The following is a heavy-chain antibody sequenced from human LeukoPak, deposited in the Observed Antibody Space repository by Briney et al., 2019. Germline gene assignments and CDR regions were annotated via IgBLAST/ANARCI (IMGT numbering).Heavy chain of an antibody. V-gene: IGHV1-8*01. J-gene: IGHJ4*02. D-gene: IGHD2-21*01. CDR2: MNPNSGNT. CDR3: ARGTKLWSVAVDY. Sequence: ASLKVSCEASGYTSTSYDINWVRQATGQGLEWMGWMNPNSGNTGYAQKFQGRVTMTRNTSISTASMELSSLRSEDTAVYYCARGTKLWSVAVDYWGQGTLVTVSS. CDR1: GYTSTSYD.